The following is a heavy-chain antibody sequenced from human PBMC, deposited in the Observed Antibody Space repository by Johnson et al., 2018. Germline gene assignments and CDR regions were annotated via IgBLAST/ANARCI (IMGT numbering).Heavy chain of an antibody. V-gene: IGHV3-30*18. CDR2: ISYDGSNK. J-gene: IGHJ1*01. D-gene: IGHD4-23*01. CDR1: GFTFSSYG. Sequence: QVRLVQSGGGVVQPGRSLRLSCAASGFTFSSYGMHWVRQAPGKGLEWVAVISYDGSNKYYADSAKGRFTISRDNSKNTLYLQMNSLRAGDTAVYYCAKDSGTTVVTLAEYFQHWGQGTLVTVSS. CDR3: AKDSGTTVVTLAEYFQH.